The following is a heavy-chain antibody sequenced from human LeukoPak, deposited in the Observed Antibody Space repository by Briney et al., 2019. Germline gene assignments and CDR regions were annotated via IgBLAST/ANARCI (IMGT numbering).Heavy chain of an antibody. V-gene: IGHV3-74*01. CDR2: INSDGSST. D-gene: IGHD1-26*01. J-gene: IGHJ4*02. CDR3: ARSGDVGY. CDR1: GFTFSAYW. Sequence: GGSLRLSCAASGFTFSAYWMHWVRQAPGKGLVWVSRINSDGSSTNYADSVKGRFTISRDNAKNTLYLHMDSLRAEDTAVYCCARSGDVGYWGQGTLVTVSS.